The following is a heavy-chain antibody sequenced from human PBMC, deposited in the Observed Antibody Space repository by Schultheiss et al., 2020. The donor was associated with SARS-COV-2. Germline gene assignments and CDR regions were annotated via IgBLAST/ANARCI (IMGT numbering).Heavy chain of an antibody. J-gene: IGHJ3*02. Sequence: SETLSLTCTVSGGSISSSSYYWGWIRQPPGKGLEWIGYIYYSGSTYYNPSLKSRVTISVDKSKNQFSLKLSSVTAADTAVYYCARSGSYYGRAFDIWGQGTMVTVSS. D-gene: IGHD1-26*01. CDR3: ARSGSYYGRAFDI. CDR2: IYYSGST. V-gene: IGHV4-61*05. CDR1: GGSISSSSYY.